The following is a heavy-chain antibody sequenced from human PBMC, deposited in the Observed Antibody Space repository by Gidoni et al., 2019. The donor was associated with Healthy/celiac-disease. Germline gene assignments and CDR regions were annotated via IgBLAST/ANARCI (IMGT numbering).Heavy chain of an antibody. V-gene: IGHV4-39*01. D-gene: IGHD3-3*01. CDR3: ARHKSPSSTSATYYDFWSGNYYYYYMDV. J-gene: IGHJ6*03. Sequence: QLQLQESGPGLVKPSETLSLTCTVSGGSISSSSYYWGWSRQPPGRGLEWIGSIYYSGSTYYNPSLKNRVTISVETSKNQFSLKLSSVTAADTAVYYCARHKSPSSTSATYYDFWSGNYYYYYMDVWGKGTTVTVSS. CDR1: GGSISSSSYY. CDR2: IYYSGST.